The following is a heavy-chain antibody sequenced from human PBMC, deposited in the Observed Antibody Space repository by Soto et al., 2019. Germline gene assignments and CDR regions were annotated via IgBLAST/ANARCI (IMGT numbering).Heavy chain of an antibody. D-gene: IGHD2-15*01. CDR2: IYWDDDK. CDR3: AHRNGEVVAGSTHTFDY. J-gene: IGHJ4*02. V-gene: IGHV2-5*02. CDR1: GFSLSTGVVG. Sequence: QITLKESGPTLVKPTQTLTLTCTFSGFSLSTGVVGVGWLRQPPGKALEWLALIYWDDDKRYNPSLQSRLTFTKDAYNQVVLSMTNMDPVDTATYYCAHRNGEVVAGSTHTFDYWGQGRLVTVSS.